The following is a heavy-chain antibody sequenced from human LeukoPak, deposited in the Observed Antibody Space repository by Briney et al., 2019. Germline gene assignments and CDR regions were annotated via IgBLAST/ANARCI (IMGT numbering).Heavy chain of an antibody. CDR1: GFTFDDYA. V-gene: IGHV3-9*01. D-gene: IGHD6-13*01. J-gene: IGHJ2*01. Sequence: GRSLRLSCAASGFTFDDYAMHWVRQAPGKGLEWVSGISWNSGSIGYADSVKGRFTISRDNAKNSLYLQMNSLRAEGTALYYCAKDIAAAGTGWYFDLWGRGTLVTVSS. CDR2: ISWNSGSI. CDR3: AKDIAAAGTGWYFDL.